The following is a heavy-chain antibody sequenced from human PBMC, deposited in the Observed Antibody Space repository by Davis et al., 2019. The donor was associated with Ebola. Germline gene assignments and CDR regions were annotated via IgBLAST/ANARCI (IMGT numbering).Heavy chain of an antibody. D-gene: IGHD6-13*01. CDR1: GFTVSSNY. CDR3: ASGYSSPDY. Sequence: GESLKISCAASGFTVSSNYMSWVRQAPGKGLEWVSYISSSGSTIYYADSVKGRFTISRDNAKNSLYLQMNSLRAEDTAVYYCASGYSSPDYWGQGTLVTVSS. V-gene: IGHV3-11*01. CDR2: ISSSGSTI. J-gene: IGHJ4*02.